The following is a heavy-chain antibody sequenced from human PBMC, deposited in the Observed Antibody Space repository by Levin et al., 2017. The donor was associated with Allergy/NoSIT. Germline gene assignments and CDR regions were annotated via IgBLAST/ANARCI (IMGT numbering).Heavy chain of an antibody. CDR2: ISSSSSTI. V-gene: IGHV3-48*02. CDR1: GFTFSSYS. Sequence: GGSLRLSCAASGFTFSSYSMNWVRQAPGKGLEWVSYISSSSSTIYYADSVKGRFTISRDNAKNSLYLQMNSLRDEDTAVYYCARDRWGGSYWGFYYYYGMDVWGQGTTVTVSS. CDR3: ARDRWGGSYWGFYYYYGMDV. D-gene: IGHD1-26*01. J-gene: IGHJ6*02.